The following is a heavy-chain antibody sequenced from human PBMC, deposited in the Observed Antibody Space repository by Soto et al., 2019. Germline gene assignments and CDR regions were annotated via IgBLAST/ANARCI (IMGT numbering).Heavy chain of an antibody. J-gene: IGHJ6*02. CDR2: VSNEGSK. V-gene: IGHV3-74*01. Sequence: EVQLVESEGGLVQPGGSLRLACAGSGFRVSDYWMHWVRQAPGKGLVWVSRVSNEGSKEYADFVKGRFTLSKDNAKNTLYLEMDSLSVEDTALYYCTATPRNGMGVWGQGTKVTVAS. CDR1: GFRVSDYW. CDR3: TATPRNGMGV.